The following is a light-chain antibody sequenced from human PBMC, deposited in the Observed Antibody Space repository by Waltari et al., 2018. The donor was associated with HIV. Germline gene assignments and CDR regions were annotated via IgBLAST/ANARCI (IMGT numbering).Light chain of an antibody. J-gene: IGLJ2*01. CDR2: DDD. V-gene: IGLV1-51*01. CDR1: GSNIGIKY. CDR3: GTWDSSLSAGV. Sequence: QSVLTQPPSVSAAPGQKVTISCSGSGSNIGIKYVSWYQQLPGPALKFLIYDDDTPPPGFPDRFPVSIAGPSATLAITVVQTGDEAEYYFGTWDSSLSAGVFGGGTKLTLL.